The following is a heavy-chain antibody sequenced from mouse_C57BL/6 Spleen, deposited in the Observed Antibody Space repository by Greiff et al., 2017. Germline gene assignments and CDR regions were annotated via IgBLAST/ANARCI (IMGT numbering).Heavy chain of an antibody. CDR2: IDPENGDT. Sequence: DVHLVESGAELVRPGASVKLSCTASGFNIKDDYMHWVKQRPEQGLEWIGWIDPENGDTEYASKFQGKATITADTSSNTAYLQLSSLTSEDTAVYYCTTDYYGSSLRYFDVWGTGTTVTVSS. CDR3: TTDYYGSSLRYFDV. D-gene: IGHD1-1*01. V-gene: IGHV14-4*01. CDR1: GFNIKDDY. J-gene: IGHJ1*03.